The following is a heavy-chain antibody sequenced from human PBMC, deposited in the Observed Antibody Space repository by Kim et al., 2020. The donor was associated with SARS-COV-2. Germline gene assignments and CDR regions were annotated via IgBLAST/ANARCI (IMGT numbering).Heavy chain of an antibody. CDR3: ARGAFGQLGSNNWFDP. CDR2: ISYDGSNK. Sequence: GGSLRLSCAASGFTFSSYAMHWVRQAPGKGLEWVAVISYDGSNKYYADSVKGRFTISRDNSKNTLYLQMNSLRAEDTAVYYCARGAFGQLGSNNWFDPWGQGTLVTVSS. D-gene: IGHD6-13*01. CDR1: GFTFSSYA. J-gene: IGHJ5*02. V-gene: IGHV3-30*04.